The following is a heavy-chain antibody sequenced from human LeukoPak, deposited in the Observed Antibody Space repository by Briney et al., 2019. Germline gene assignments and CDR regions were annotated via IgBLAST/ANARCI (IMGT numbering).Heavy chain of an antibody. CDR3: ARGYSSSWYYYYGMDV. D-gene: IGHD6-13*01. V-gene: IGHV1-8*01. J-gene: IGHJ6*02. CDR1: GYPFNRYG. CDR2: MNPNSGNT. Sequence: GSVEVFWKGFGYPFNRYGINRVRQATGQGPGLIGWMNPNSGNTGYAQKFQGRVTMTRNTSISTAYMELSSLRSEDTAVYYCARGYSSSWYYYYGMDVWGQGTTVTVSS.